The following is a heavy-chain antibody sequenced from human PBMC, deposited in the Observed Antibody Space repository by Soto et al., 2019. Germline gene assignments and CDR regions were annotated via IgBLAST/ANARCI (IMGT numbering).Heavy chain of an antibody. Sequence: QVQLVQSGAEVKKPGASVKVSCTGSGYTFSIYGINWVRQAPGQGLEWMGWISPYNGNTKYAQSLQGRVTMTTDTSTSTAYMELRSLRSDDTAVYYCARDLDGSGSYYTDYWGQGTLVAVS. D-gene: IGHD3-10*01. V-gene: IGHV1-18*01. CDR2: ISPYNGNT. J-gene: IGHJ4*02. CDR3: ARDLDGSGSYYTDY. CDR1: GYTFSIYG.